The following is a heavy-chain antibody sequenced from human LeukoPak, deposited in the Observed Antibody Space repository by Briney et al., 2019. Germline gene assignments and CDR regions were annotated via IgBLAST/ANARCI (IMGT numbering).Heavy chain of an antibody. D-gene: IGHD3-22*01. V-gene: IGHV4-39*01. CDR3: ARSSWYYYDSSGYFDY. CDR2: IYYSGST. CDR1: GGSISSRSYY. J-gene: IGHJ4*02. Sequence: SETLSLTCTVSGGSISSRSYYWGWIRQPPGKGLEWIGSIYYSGSTYYNPSHKSRVTISVDTSKNQFSLKLSSVTAADTAVYYCARSSWYYYDSSGYFDYWGQGTLVTVSS.